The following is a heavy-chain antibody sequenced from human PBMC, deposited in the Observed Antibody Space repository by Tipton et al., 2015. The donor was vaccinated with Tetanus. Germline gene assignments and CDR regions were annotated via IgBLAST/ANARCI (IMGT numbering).Heavy chain of an antibody. CDR2: IYSGGST. Sequence: TLSLTCTVSGGSIRSSSYYWGWIRQPPGKGLEWIGTIYSGGSTYYNPSLKSRVTISVDTSKNQFSLKLSSVTAADTAVYYCARLGSGYSYGYYFDYWGQGTLVTVSS. CDR3: ARLGSGYSYGYYFDY. J-gene: IGHJ4*02. V-gene: IGHV4-39*01. D-gene: IGHD5-18*01. CDR1: GGSIRSSSYY.